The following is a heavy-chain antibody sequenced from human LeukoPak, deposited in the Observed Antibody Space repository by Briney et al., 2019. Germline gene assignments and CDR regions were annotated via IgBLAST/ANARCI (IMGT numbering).Heavy chain of an antibody. Sequence: GGSLRLSCAASGFTFSSYWMSWVRQAPGKGLEWVANIKQDGSEKYYVDSVKGRFTISRDNAKNSLYLQMNSLRAEDTAVYYCARDVTYYGILTGYSGHDYWGQGTLVTVSS. CDR2: IKQDGSEK. D-gene: IGHD3-9*01. CDR3: ARDVTYYGILTGYSGHDY. CDR1: GFTFSSYW. J-gene: IGHJ4*02. V-gene: IGHV3-7*01.